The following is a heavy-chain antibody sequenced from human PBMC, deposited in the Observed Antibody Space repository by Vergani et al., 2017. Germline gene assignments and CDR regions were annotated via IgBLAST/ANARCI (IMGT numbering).Heavy chain of an antibody. D-gene: IGHD2-21*02. CDR3: ARAGCGGACFMSNWLDT. J-gene: IGHJ5*02. CDR1: GFTLGQYW. V-gene: IGHV3-74*03. Sequence: EVQLVESGGGLVQPGGSLRLSCAASGFTLGQYWMHWVRQTPGTGLEWVSRVKSDGNSAMYADSVKGRFTISRDNSKNTLYLEMKSLRVEDTAVYYCARAGCGGACFMSNWLDTWGQGTLVSVSS. CDR2: VKSDGNSA.